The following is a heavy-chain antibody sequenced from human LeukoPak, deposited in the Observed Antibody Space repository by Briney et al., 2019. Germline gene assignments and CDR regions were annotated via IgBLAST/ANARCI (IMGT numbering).Heavy chain of an antibody. V-gene: IGHV4-34*01. J-gene: IGHJ4*02. D-gene: IGHD3-22*01. CDR3: ARHYYDSSGYSLPRLDY. Sequence: SETLSLTCTVSGGSISSYYWSWIRQPPGKGLEWIGEINHSGSTNYNPSLKSRVTISVDTSKNQFSLTLSSVTAADTAVYYCARHYYDSSGYSLPRLDYWGQGTLVTVSS. CDR2: INHSGST. CDR1: GGSISSYY.